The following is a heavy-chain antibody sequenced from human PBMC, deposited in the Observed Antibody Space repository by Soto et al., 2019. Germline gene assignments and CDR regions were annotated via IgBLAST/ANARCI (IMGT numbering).Heavy chain of an antibody. J-gene: IGHJ5*02. CDR3: ARANTVKFRCNWFDP. V-gene: IGHV4-59*01. Sequence: SETLSLTCTVSGGSISSYYWSWIRQPPGKGLEWIGYIYYSGSTNYNPSLKSRVTISVDTSKNQFSLKLSSVTAADTAVYYCARANTVKFRCNWFDPRGQRTLVTVSA. CDR1: GGSISSYY. CDR2: IYYSGST. D-gene: IGHD4-4*01.